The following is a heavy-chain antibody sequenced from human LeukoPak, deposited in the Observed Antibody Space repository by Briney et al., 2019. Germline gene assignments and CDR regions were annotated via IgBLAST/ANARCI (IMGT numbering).Heavy chain of an antibody. CDR1: GGSFSGYY. CDR3: ASYAKDIVVLPAASIYWYFDL. V-gene: IGHV4-34*01. D-gene: IGHD2-2*01. J-gene: IGHJ2*01. Sequence: PSETLSLTCAVYGGSFSGYYWSWIRQPPGKGLEWIGEINHSGSTNYNPSLKSRVTISVDTSKNQFSLKLSSVTAADTAVYYCASYAKDIVVLPAASIYWYFDLWAVAPWSLSPQ. CDR2: INHSGST.